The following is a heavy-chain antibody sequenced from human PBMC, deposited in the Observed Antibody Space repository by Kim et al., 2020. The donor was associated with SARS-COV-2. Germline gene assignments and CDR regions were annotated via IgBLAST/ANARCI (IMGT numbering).Heavy chain of an antibody. Sequence: GGSLRLSCAASGFTFSSCAIHWVRQAPGKGLEWVAVISYDGSNKNYADSVTGRFTISRDNSKNTLYLQRNSLRAEDTALYYCERDPWSRLRGLTYSYYGMDVWGQGITVTVSS. J-gene: IGHJ6*02. CDR1: GFTFSSCA. CDR2: ISYDGSNK. V-gene: IGHV3-30-3*01. CDR3: ERDPWSRLRGLTYSYYGMDV. D-gene: IGHD3-10*01.